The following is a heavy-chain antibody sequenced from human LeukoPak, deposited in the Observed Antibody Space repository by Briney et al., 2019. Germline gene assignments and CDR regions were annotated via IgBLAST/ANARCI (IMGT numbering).Heavy chain of an antibody. CDR1: GFTFSSYG. V-gene: IGHV3-30*03. J-gene: IGHJ4*02. CDR2: ISYDGSNK. D-gene: IGHD3-22*01. CDR3: TTEVVAYYYDSSLGVY. Sequence: PGRSLRLSCAASGFTFSSYGMHWVRQAPGKGLEWVAVISYDGSNKYYADSVKGRFTISGDNSKNTLYLQMNSLKTEDTAVYYCTTEVVAYYYDSSLGVYWGQGTLVTVSS.